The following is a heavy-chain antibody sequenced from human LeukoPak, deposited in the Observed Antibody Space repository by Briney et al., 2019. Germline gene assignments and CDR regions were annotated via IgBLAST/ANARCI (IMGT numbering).Heavy chain of an antibody. Sequence: GGSLRLSCAASGFTFSSYDMHWVRQATGKGLEWVSAIGTAGDTYYPGSVKGRFTISRENAKNSLYLQMNSLRAGDTAVYYCARDSGYSGYDLWGQGTLVTVSS. CDR2: IGTAGDT. CDR3: ARDSGYSGYDL. D-gene: IGHD5-12*01. CDR1: GFTFSSYD. J-gene: IGHJ4*02. V-gene: IGHV3-13*01.